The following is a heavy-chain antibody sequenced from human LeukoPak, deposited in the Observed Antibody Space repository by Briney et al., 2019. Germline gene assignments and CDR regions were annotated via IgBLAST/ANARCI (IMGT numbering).Heavy chain of an antibody. J-gene: IGHJ2*01. Sequence: SETLSLTCAVYGGSFSGYYWGWIRQPPGKGLEWIGEINHSGSTNYNPPLKSRVTISVDTSKNQFSLKLSSETAADTAVYYCASYAKDIVVLPAASIYWYFDLWGRGTLVTVSS. D-gene: IGHD2-2*01. V-gene: IGHV4-34*01. CDR2: INHSGST. CDR1: GGSFSGYY. CDR3: ASYAKDIVVLPAASIYWYFDL.